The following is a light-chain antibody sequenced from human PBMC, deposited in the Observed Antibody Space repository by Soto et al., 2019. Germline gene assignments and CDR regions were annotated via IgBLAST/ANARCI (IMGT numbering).Light chain of an antibody. CDR2: KAA. V-gene: IGKV1-5*03. J-gene: IGKJ1*01. CDR1: QTINRW. Sequence: DIQLTQSPATLTASFGDRVTITCRASQTINRWLAWYQQKPGEVPKLLIYKAAVLESAVPSRFSGSGSGTEFTLSTSRLQTEDVATYYCQHWSFGQGTKVDIK. CDR3: QHWS.